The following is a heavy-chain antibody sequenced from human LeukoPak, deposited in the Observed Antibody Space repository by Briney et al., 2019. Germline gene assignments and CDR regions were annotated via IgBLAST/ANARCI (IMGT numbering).Heavy chain of an antibody. J-gene: IGHJ4*02. CDR3: ARDYSYSSFDY. V-gene: IGHV3-33*01. CDR2: IWYDGSKH. CDR1: GFTFSSFG. D-gene: IGHD3-22*01. Sequence: SGGSLRLSYTASGFTFSSFGMNWVREAPGKGLEGVAGIWYDGSKHLYADSVKGRFTISRDDSKNTVYLQMNSLRAEDTALYYCARDYSYSSFDYWGQGTLVTVSS.